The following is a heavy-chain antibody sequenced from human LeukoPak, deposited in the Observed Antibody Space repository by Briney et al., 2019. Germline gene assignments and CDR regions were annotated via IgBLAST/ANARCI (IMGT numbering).Heavy chain of an antibody. Sequence: GASVKVSYKASGGTFSSYAISWVRQAPGQGLEWMGGIIPIFGTANYAQKFQGRVTITADESTSTAYMELSSLRSEDTAVYYCARDLHPQYCSGTTCYHEGLTWGQGTLVTVSS. CDR3: ARDLHPQYCSGTTCYHEGLT. J-gene: IGHJ5*02. V-gene: IGHV1-69*13. CDR2: IIPIFGTA. CDR1: GGTFSSYA. D-gene: IGHD2-2*01.